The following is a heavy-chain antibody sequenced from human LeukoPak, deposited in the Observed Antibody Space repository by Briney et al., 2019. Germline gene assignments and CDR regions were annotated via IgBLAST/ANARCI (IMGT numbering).Heavy chain of an antibody. Sequence: KTGGSLRLSCAAPGFTFSSYNMNWVRQAPGKGLEWVSSISRSSRYRYYADSVKGRFTISRDNAKTSLYLQMNSLRAEDTAVYYCARVVVGNYYGGVLDYWGQGTLVTVSS. CDR2: ISRSSRYR. D-gene: IGHD1-26*01. J-gene: IGHJ4*02. CDR3: ARVVVGNYYGGVLDY. V-gene: IGHV3-21*01. CDR1: GFTFSSYN.